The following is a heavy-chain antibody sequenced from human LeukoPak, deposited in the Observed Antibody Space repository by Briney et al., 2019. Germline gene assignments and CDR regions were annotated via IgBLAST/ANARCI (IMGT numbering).Heavy chain of an antibody. CDR1: GFTFSNYD. J-gene: IGHJ4*02. V-gene: IGHV3-30*03. D-gene: IGHD1-26*01. CDR3: ARAPSGGYDY. Sequence: PGGSLRLSCAASGFTFSNYDMHWVRQAPGKGLEWVAVISYDGSNKYYADSVKGRFTISRDNTKNTLYLQMSSLRVEDTAIYYCARAPSGGYDYWGQGTLVTVSS. CDR2: ISYDGSNK.